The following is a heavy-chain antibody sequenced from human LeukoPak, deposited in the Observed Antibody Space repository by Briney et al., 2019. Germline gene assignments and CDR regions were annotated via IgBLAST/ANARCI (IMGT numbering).Heavy chain of an antibody. Sequence: ASVKVSCKASGYTFTAYYMHWVRQAPGQGLEWMGWINPNSGGTNYAQKFQGRVTMTRDTSISTAYMELSGLKSDDTAMYYCARAIVATFATDYWGQGTLVTVSS. D-gene: IGHD5-12*01. CDR1: GYTFTAYY. CDR2: INPNSGGT. CDR3: ARAIVATFATDY. V-gene: IGHV1-2*02. J-gene: IGHJ4*02.